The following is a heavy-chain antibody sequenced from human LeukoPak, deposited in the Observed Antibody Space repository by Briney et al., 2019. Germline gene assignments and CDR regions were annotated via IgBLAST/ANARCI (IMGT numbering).Heavy chain of an antibody. D-gene: IGHD1-26*01. Sequence: PSETLSLTCAVSGYSISSDYYWGWIRQPPGKGLEWIGSIYHSGSTYYNPSLKSRVTISVDTSKNQFSLKLSSVTAADTAVYYCARHPSLPYFDYWGQGTLVTVSS. CDR3: ARHPSLPYFDY. CDR2: IYHSGST. J-gene: IGHJ4*02. V-gene: IGHV4-38-2*01. CDR1: GYSISSDYY.